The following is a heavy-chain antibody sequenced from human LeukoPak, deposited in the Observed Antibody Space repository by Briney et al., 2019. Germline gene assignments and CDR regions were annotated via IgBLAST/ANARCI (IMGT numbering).Heavy chain of an antibody. Sequence: GASVKVSCKASGYTFTSYGISWVRQAPGQGLEWMGWISAYNGNTNYAQKLQGRVTMTTDTSTSTAYMELRSLRSDDTAVYYCAATYYDFWSGQKAPSYYFDYWGQGTLVTVSS. J-gene: IGHJ4*02. CDR2: ISAYNGNT. D-gene: IGHD3-3*01. CDR1: GYTFTSYG. V-gene: IGHV1-18*01. CDR3: AATYYDFWSGQKAPSYYFDY.